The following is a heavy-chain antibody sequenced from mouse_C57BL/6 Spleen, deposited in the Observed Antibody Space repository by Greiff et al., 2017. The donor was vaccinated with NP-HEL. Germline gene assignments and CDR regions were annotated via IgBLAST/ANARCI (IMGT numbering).Heavy chain of an antibody. CDR2: INPNNGGT. V-gene: IGHV1-18*01. Sequence: EVQLQQSGPELVKPGASVKIPCKASGYTFTDYKMDWVKQSHGKSLEWIGDINPNNGGTISNQKFKGKATLTVDKSSSTAYMELRSLTSEDTAVYYCARSRGIYYDYDGAWFAYWGQGTLVTVSA. D-gene: IGHD2-4*01. CDR1: GYTFTDYK. J-gene: IGHJ3*01. CDR3: ARSRGIYYDYDGAWFAY.